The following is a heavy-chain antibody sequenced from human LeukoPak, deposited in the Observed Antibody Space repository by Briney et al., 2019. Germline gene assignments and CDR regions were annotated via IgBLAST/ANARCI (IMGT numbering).Heavy chain of an antibody. D-gene: IGHD3-3*01. Sequence: PSETLSLTCTVPGGSISSYYWSWIRQPPGKGLEWIGYIYYSGSTNYNPSLKSRVTISVDTSKNQFSLKLSSVTAADTAVYYCARHSPNYDFWSGQPQNLDYWGQGTLVTVSS. CDR1: GGSISSYY. J-gene: IGHJ4*02. CDR2: IYYSGST. CDR3: ARHSPNYDFWSGQPQNLDY. V-gene: IGHV4-59*08.